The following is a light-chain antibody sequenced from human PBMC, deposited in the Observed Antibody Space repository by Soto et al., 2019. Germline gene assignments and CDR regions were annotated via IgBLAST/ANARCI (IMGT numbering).Light chain of an antibody. CDR3: QQANSFPFT. V-gene: IGKV1-12*01. Sequence: DIQMTQSPSSVSASVGDRVTITCRASQDISTWLAWYQQKPGKAPKLLIYDASSLESGVPARFSGSGFVTDFTLTISSLQPEDFATYYCQQANSFPFTFGPGTKVDIK. CDR1: QDISTW. J-gene: IGKJ3*01. CDR2: DAS.